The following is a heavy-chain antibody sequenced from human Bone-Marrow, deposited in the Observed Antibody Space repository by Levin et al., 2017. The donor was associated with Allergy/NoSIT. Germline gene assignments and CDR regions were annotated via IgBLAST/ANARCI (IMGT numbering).Heavy chain of an antibody. CDR3: ARDLFTNGVGGLVY. D-gene: IGHD2-8*01. Sequence: PGGSLRLSCAASGFTFSSYSMNWVRQAPGKGLEWVSYISSSSSTIYYADSVKGRFTISRDNAKNSLYLQMNSLRDEDTAVYYCARDLFTNGVGGLVYWGQGTLVTVSS. V-gene: IGHV3-48*02. CDR2: ISSSSSTI. J-gene: IGHJ4*02. CDR1: GFTFSSYS.